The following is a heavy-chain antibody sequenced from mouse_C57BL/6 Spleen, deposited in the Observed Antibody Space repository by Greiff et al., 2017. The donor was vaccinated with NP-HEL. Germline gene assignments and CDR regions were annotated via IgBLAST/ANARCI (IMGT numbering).Heavy chain of an antibody. D-gene: IGHD2-4*01. CDR1: GYTFTSYD. CDR2: IYPRDGST. CDR3: AGGKYDYDVDY. J-gene: IGHJ2*01. Sequence: VMLVESGPELVKPGASVKLSCKASGYTFTSYDINWVKQRPGQGLEWIGWIYPRDGSTKYNEKFKGKATLTVDTSSSTAYMELHSLTSEDSAVYFCAGGKYDYDVDYWGQGTTLTVSS. V-gene: IGHV1-85*01.